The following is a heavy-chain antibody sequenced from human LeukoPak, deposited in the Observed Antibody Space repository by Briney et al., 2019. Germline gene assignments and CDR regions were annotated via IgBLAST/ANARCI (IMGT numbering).Heavy chain of an antibody. J-gene: IGHJ4*02. V-gene: IGHV3-48*01. D-gene: IGHD1-26*01. CDR1: GFTFSTYS. CDR2: ISSSGTTI. Sequence: GGSLRLSCAASGFTFSTYSMNWVRQAPGKGLEWVSYISSSGTTISYAQSVKGRFTITRDNAQNSLTLHMNTLRADDTAVYYCAKDGGTHFDHWGQGTLVTVSS. CDR3: AKDGGTHFDH.